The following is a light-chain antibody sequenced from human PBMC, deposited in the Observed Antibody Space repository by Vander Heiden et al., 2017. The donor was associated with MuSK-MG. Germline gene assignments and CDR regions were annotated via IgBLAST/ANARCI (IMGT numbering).Light chain of an antibody. V-gene: IGLV2-23*02. CDR3: CSYAHATLT. CDR1: SSEIGTYDL. CDR2: DLT. J-gene: IGLJ2*01. Sequence: QSALTQPASVSGSPGQSITISCTGISSEIGTYDLVSWYQQHPGKAPIRRRYDLTRRPSGVSHRFSGSKSGNTASLKISGLQAEDESDDFCCSYAHATLTFGGGTKVTVL.